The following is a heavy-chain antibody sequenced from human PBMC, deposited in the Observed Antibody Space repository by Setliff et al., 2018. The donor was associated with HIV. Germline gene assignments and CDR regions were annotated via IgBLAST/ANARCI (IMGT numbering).Heavy chain of an antibody. CDR1: GFTFSSYE. V-gene: IGHV3-48*03. J-gene: IGHJ6*03. CDR2: ISSSGSTI. Sequence: SLRLSCAASGFTFSSYEMNWVRQAPGKGLEWVSYISSSGSTIYYADSVKGRFTISRDNAKNSLYLQMNSLRAEDTAVYYCARDKEGYYYYYMDVWGKGTTVTVSS. CDR3: ARDKEGYYYYYMDV.